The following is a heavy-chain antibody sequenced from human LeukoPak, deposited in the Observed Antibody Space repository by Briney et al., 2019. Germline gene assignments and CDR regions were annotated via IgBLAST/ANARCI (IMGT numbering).Heavy chain of an antibody. J-gene: IGHJ3*02. V-gene: IGHV3-53*01. Sequence: GGSLRLSCAASGFTVSINYMSWVRQAPGKGLEWVSLIYSGGSTYYADSVKGRFAISRDNSNNTLYLQMHSLRAEDTAVYYCARGPVTKFEIWGQGTILTVSS. CDR1: GFTVSINY. CDR2: IYSGGST. D-gene: IGHD4-17*01. CDR3: ARGPVTKFEI.